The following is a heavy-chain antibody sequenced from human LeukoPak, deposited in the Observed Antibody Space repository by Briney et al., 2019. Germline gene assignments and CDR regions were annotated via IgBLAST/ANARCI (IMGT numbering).Heavy chain of an antibody. V-gene: IGHV3-48*01. J-gene: IGHJ4*02. Sequence: GGSLRLSCAASGFTFSSYSMNWVRQAPGKGLEWVSYISGSSSTIYYADSVKGRFTISRDNAKNSLYLQMYSLRAEDTAVYYCARDLEYLGWDYWGQGTLVTVSS. D-gene: IGHD2/OR15-2a*01. CDR1: GFTFSSYS. CDR3: ARDLEYLGWDY. CDR2: ISGSSSTI.